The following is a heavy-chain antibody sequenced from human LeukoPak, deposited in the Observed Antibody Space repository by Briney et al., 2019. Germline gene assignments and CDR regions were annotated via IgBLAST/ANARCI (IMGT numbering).Heavy chain of an antibody. CDR2: ISSSSRDI. D-gene: IGHD1-26*01. V-gene: IGHV3-21*01. CDR3: VREAAATLFDY. Sequence: GGSLRLSCAASGFTFSSYTMSWVRQAPGKGLEWVAAISSSSRDIFYADSVKGRFSISRDNTQNSLSLRMNSLRAEDTAVYYCVREAAATLFDYWGQGTLVTVSS. J-gene: IGHJ4*02. CDR1: GFTFSSYT.